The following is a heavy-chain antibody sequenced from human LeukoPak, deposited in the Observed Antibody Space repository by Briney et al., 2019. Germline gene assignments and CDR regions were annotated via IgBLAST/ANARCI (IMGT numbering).Heavy chain of an antibody. CDR3: VREGNYYDGSGYYYVYYFDY. V-gene: IGHV3-48*04. D-gene: IGHD3-22*01. J-gene: IGHJ4*02. CDR2: ITSSSDTI. CDR1: GFTFSSYS. Sequence: GGSLRLSCAASGFTFSSYSMNWVRQAPGKGLEWVSHITSSSDTIFYADSVKGRFTISRDNAKNSLYLQMNSLRAKDTAVYYCVREGNYYDGSGYYYVYYFDYWGQGALVTVSS.